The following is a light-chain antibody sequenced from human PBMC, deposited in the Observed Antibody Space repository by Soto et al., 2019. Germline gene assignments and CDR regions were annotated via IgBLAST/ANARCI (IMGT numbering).Light chain of an antibody. Sequence: DIQMTQSPSSLSASVGDRVTITCRASQSISSYLNWYQQKPGKAPKFLIHAASNLQSGVPSRFSGSGSGTDFTLTISSLQPEDFATYYCQQSYSTPVTFGGGTKVEIK. V-gene: IGKV1-39*01. CDR3: QQSYSTPVT. CDR1: QSISSY. CDR2: AAS. J-gene: IGKJ4*01.